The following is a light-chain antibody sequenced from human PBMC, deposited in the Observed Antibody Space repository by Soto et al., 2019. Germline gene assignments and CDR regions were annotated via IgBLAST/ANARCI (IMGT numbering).Light chain of an antibody. CDR2: GNN. CDR1: SSNIGAAYD. V-gene: IGLV1-40*01. CDR3: QSYDSSLSGWV. Sequence: QSVLPQPPSVSGAPGQKVTISCTRSSSNIGAAYDVHWYQHLPGTAPKLLIYGNNNRPPGVTDRFSGSKSGTSASLAITGLQAEDEADYYCQSYDSSLSGWVFGGGTPLTVL. J-gene: IGLJ3*02.